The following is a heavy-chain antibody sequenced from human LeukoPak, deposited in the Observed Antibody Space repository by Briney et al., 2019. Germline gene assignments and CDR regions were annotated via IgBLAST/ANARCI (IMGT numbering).Heavy chain of an antibody. V-gene: IGHV3-30-3*01. CDR3: ARDDAQLGDY. CDR2: ISYDGSNK. J-gene: IGHJ4*02. D-gene: IGHD6-6*01. Sequence: GGSLRLSCAASGFTFSSYAMHWVRQAPGKGLEWVAVISYDGSNKYYADSVKGRFTISRDNSKNTLYLQMSSLRVEDTAVYYCARDDAQLGDYWGQGTLVTVSS. CDR1: GFTFSSYA.